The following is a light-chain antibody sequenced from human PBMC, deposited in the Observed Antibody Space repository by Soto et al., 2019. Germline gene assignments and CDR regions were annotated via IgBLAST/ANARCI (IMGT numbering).Light chain of an antibody. V-gene: IGKV1-9*01. CDR2: GAS. J-gene: IGKJ1*01. CDR1: PAIASF. Sequence: IQLTQSPSSLSSSVLERFTITCRASPAIASFLAWYQQKPGTAPKLLIYGASTLQSGVPSRFSGSRSGTDYTLTIASLQPEDFATYYCQQLNGSPWTFGQGTKVDIK. CDR3: QQLNGSPWT.